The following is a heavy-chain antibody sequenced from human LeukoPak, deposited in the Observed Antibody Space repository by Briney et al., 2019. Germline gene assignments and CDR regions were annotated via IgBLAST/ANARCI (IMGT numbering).Heavy chain of an antibody. CDR1: GYTFASYD. CDR3: ARRGFSGWTFYYYYYMDV. Sequence: SVKVSCKASGYTFASYDINWVRQATGQGLEWMGWMNHSSGNTGYAQKFQGRVTMTRNTSISTAYMELSSLRSEDTAVYYCARRGFSGWTFYYYYYMDVWGKGTTVTASS. CDR2: MNHSSGNT. J-gene: IGHJ6*03. V-gene: IGHV1-8*01. D-gene: IGHD6-19*01.